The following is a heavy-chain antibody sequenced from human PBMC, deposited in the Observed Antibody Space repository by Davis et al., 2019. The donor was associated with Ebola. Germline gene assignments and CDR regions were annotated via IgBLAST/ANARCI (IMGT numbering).Heavy chain of an antibody. CDR3: ARGRRYSYGPPRY. V-gene: IGHV4-39*07. D-gene: IGHD5-18*01. Sequence: SETLSLTCTVSGGSIISESHRWAWIRQPPGKGLEWIGEINHSGSTNYNPSLKSRVTISVDTSKNQFSLKLSSVTAADTAVYYCARGRRYSYGPPRYWGQGTLVTVSS. CDR2: INHSGST. J-gene: IGHJ4*02. CDR1: GGSIISESHR.